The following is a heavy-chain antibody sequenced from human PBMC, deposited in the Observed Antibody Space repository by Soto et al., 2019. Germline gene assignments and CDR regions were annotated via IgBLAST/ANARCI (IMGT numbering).Heavy chain of an antibody. CDR2: ISWNSGSI. J-gene: IGHJ4*02. D-gene: IGHD6-19*01. Sequence: SLILSWAASGFMLHDLAVHWVQQGPGKGLEWVSGISWNSGSIGYADSVKGRFTISRDNAKNSLYLQMNSLRAEDTALYYCSKANNPVRSGWTQGYGGQGTLVSGAS. V-gene: IGHV3-9*01. CDR1: GFMLHDLA. CDR3: SKANNPVRSGWTQGY.